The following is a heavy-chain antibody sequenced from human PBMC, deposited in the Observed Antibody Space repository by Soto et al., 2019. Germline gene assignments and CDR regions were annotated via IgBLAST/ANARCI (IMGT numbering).Heavy chain of an antibody. CDR3: ARRYSSSFDF. CDR2: IYYSGST. CDR1: GGSISSYY. V-gene: IGHV4-59*08. Sequence: LSLTCTVSGGSISSYYWSWIRQPPGKGLEWIGYIYYSGSTNYNPSLKSRVTISVDTSKNQFSLKLSSVTAADTAVYYCARRYSSSFDFWGQGTLVTVSS. D-gene: IGHD6-13*01. J-gene: IGHJ4*02.